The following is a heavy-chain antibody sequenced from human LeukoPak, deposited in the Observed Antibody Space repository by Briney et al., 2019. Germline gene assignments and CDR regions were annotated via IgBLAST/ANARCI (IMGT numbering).Heavy chain of an antibody. CDR2: IKLDGSEK. D-gene: IGHD3-3*01. J-gene: IGHJ4*02. Sequence: QSGGSLRLSCVASGFSFGKYWMSWVRQAPGKGLGWVANIKLDGSEKNYVDSVKGRFTISRDNTKNSLYLQMNSLRAEDTAVFYCARDQYDTWSRRGNFDSWGQGTLVIVSS. V-gene: IGHV3-7*03. CDR3: ARDQYDTWSRRGNFDS. CDR1: GFSFGKYW.